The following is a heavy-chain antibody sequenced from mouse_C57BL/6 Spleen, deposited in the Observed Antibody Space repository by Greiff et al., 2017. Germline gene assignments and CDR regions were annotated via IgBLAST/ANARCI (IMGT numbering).Heavy chain of an antibody. CDR2: ISYDGSN. J-gene: IGHJ1*03. CDR1: GYSIISGYY. CDR3: AREGDYDYDWYFDV. Sequence: EVQRVESGPGLVKPSQSLSLTCSVTGYSIISGYYWNWIRQFPGNKLEWMGYISYDGSNNYNPSLKNRISITRDTSKNQFFLKLNSVTTEDAATYYCAREGDYDYDWYFDVWGTGTTVTVSS. V-gene: IGHV3-6*01. D-gene: IGHD2-4*01.